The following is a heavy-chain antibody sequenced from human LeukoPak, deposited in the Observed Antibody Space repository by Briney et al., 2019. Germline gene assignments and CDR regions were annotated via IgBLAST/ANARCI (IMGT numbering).Heavy chain of an antibody. J-gene: IGHJ4*02. Sequence: GGSLRLSCAASGFTINNVWMNWVRQAPGKGLEWVGRIKSKTDGGAADFAAPVRGRFAISGDDSKNTLYLDMSSLKTEDTAVYYCATATYCGGDCSIGGYWGQGTLVTVSS. CDR3: ATATYCGGDCSIGGY. CDR2: IKSKTDGGAA. V-gene: IGHV3-15*01. D-gene: IGHD2-21*02. CDR1: GFTINNVW.